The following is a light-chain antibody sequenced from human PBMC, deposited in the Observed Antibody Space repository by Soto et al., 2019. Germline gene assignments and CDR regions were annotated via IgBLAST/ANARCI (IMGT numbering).Light chain of an antibody. J-gene: IGKJ1*01. CDR1: QSMSRW. V-gene: IGKV1-5*01. CDR2: DAS. Sequence: FQMTQSPSTLSATALASVTITCRDSQSMSRWLVLYQQNPGKAPKLMIYDASNLDSGVPSRFSGGGSGTEFSLTISNLQPDDSATYYCQQYKNSWTFGQGTKVDIK. CDR3: QQYKNSWT.